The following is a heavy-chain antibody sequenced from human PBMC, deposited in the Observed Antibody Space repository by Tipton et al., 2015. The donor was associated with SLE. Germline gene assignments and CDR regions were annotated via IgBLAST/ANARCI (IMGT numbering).Heavy chain of an antibody. CDR2: IYTNENT. CDR3: ARGGGSYYDY. CDR1: GGSISSYY. J-gene: IGHJ4*02. V-gene: IGHV4-4*07. Sequence: TLSLTCTVSGGSISSYYWSWIRQPAGGGLEWIGRIYTNENTNYNPSLKRRVTMSVDTSKNHFSLKLISVTAADTAVYYCARGGGSYYDYWGQGTLVTVSS. D-gene: IGHD1-26*01.